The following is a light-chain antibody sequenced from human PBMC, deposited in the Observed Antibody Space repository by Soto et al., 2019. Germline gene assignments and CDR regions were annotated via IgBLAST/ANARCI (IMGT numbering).Light chain of an antibody. Sequence: QSVLTQPASVSGSPGQSITISFTGTSSEVGGYNYVSWYQHHPGKAPKLLIYDVSNRPSGISNRFSGSKSDNTASLTISGLQPEDEADYYCSSYTTSNTRQIVFGTGTKVTVL. CDR3: SSYTTSNTRQIV. CDR2: DVS. J-gene: IGLJ1*01. V-gene: IGLV2-14*03. CDR1: SSEVGGYNY.